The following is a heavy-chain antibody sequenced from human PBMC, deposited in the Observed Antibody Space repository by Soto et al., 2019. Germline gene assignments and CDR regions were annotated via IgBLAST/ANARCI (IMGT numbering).Heavy chain of an antibody. J-gene: IGHJ4*02. CDR3: ARAGYSSSPQYYFDY. D-gene: IGHD6-13*01. Sequence: SETLSLTCTVSGGSISSYYWSWIRQPPGKGLEWIGYIYYSGSTNYNPSLKSRVTISVDTSKNKFSLKLISVTAADTAVYYCARAGYSSSPQYYFDYWGQGTLVTVSS. CDR2: IYYSGST. V-gene: IGHV4-59*08. CDR1: GGSISSYY.